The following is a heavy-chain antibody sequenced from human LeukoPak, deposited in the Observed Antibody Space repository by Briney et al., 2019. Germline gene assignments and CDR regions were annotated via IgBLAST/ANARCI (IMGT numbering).Heavy chain of an antibody. CDR3: AKSGSWYGYYYGMDV. CDR2: ISGSGGST. Sequence: GGSLRLSCAASGFTFSSYAMSWVRQAPGKGLEWVSAISGSGGSTYYADSVKGRFTISRDNSKNTLNLQMNSLRAEDTAVYYCAKSGSWYGYYYGMDVWGQGTTVTVSS. D-gene: IGHD6-13*01. V-gene: IGHV3-23*01. J-gene: IGHJ6*02. CDR1: GFTFSSYA.